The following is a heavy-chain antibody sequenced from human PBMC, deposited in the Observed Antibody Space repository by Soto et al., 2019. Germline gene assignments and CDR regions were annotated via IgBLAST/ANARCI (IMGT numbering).Heavy chain of an antibody. V-gene: IGHV3-30-3*01. CDR2: IPYDGSNK. CDR3: ARDRRWDDFLSGPSRGFHYYGMDV. CDR1: GFTFSSYA. Sequence: GGSLRLSCAASGFTFSSYAMHWVRQAPGKGLEWVAVIPYDGSNKYYADSVKGRFTISRDNSKNTLYLQMNSLRAEDTAVYYCARDRRWDDFLSGPSRGFHYYGMDVWGQGTTVTVSS. D-gene: IGHD3-3*01. J-gene: IGHJ6*02.